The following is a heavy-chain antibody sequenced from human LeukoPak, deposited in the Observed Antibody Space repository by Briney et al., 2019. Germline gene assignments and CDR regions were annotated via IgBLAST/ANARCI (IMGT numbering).Heavy chain of an antibody. J-gene: IGHJ4*02. V-gene: IGHV4-34*01. CDR2: INHSGST. CDR3: ARGRRDGYNLEYFDK. CDR1: GGSFSGYY. Sequence: SETLSLTCAVYGGSFSGYYWSWIRQPPGKGLEWIGEINHSGSTNYNPSLKSRVTISVDTSKNQFSLKLSPATAADTAVYYCARGRRDGYNLEYFDKWGQGTLVTVSS. D-gene: IGHD5-24*01.